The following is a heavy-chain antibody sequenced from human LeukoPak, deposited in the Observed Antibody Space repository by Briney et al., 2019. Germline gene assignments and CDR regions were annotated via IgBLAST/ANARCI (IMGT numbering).Heavy chain of an antibody. D-gene: IGHD3-3*01. Sequence: ASVKGSCKVSGYTLTELSMHWVRQAPGKGLEWMGGFDPEDGETIYAQKFRGRVTMTRDTSTSTVYMELSSLRSEDTAVYYCARVVHDFWSGYYKGLWAFDIWGQGTMVTVSS. CDR2: FDPEDGET. V-gene: IGHV1-24*01. CDR1: GYTLTELS. J-gene: IGHJ3*02. CDR3: ARVVHDFWSGYYKGLWAFDI.